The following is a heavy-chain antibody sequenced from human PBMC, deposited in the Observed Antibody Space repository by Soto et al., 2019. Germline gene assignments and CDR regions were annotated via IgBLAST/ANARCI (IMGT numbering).Heavy chain of an antibody. V-gene: IGHV1-3*01. CDR3: ARIYYDSSGYHPLDY. CDR1: GYTFTSYG. CDR2: INAGNGNT. J-gene: IGHJ4*02. Sequence: GASVKVSCKASGYTFTSYGISWVRQAPGQGLEWMGWINAGNGNTKYSQKFQGRVTITRDTSASTAYMELSSLRSEDTAVYYCARIYYDSSGYHPLDYWGQGTLVTVS. D-gene: IGHD3-22*01.